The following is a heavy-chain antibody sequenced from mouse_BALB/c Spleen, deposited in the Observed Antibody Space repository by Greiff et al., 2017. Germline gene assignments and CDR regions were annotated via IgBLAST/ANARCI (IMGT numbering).Heavy chain of an antibody. J-gene: IGHJ4*01. CDR3: ARTGGNYGAMDY. V-gene: IGHV1-54*01. Sequence: QVQLQQSGAELVRPGTSVKVSCKASGYAFTNYLIEWVKQRPGQGLEWIGVINPGSGGTNYNEKFKGKATLTADKSSSTAYMQLSSLTSDDSAVYFCARTGGNYGAMDYWGQGTSGTVSS. CDR2: INPGSGGT. D-gene: IGHD2-1*01. CDR1: GYAFTNYL.